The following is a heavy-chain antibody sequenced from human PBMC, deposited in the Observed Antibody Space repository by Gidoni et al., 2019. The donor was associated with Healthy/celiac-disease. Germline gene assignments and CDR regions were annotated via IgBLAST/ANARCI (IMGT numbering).Heavy chain of an antibody. CDR1: GGSFSGYY. CDR2: INHSGST. Sequence: QVQLQQWGAGLLKPSETLSLTCAVYGGSFSGYYWSWIRQPPGKGREWIGEINHSGSTNYNPSLKSRVTISVDTSKNQFSLKLSSVTAADTAVYYCARGRGVLLWFGDPAGGAFDIWGQGTMVTVSS. CDR3: ARGRGVLLWFGDPAGGAFDI. V-gene: IGHV4-34*01. J-gene: IGHJ3*02. D-gene: IGHD3-10*01.